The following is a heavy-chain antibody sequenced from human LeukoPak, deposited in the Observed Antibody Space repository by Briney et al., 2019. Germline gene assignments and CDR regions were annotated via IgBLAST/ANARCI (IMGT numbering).Heavy chain of an antibody. J-gene: IGHJ4*02. Sequence: ASVKVSCKASGYTFTSYYMHWVRQAPGQGLEWMGIINPSGGSTSYAQKFQGRVTMTRDMSTSTVYMELSSLRSEDTAVYYCARLGLTGQPISYYFDYWGQGTLVTVSS. CDR1: GYTFTSYY. CDR3: ARLGLTGQPISYYFDY. D-gene: IGHD3-9*01. V-gene: IGHV1-46*01. CDR2: INPSGGST.